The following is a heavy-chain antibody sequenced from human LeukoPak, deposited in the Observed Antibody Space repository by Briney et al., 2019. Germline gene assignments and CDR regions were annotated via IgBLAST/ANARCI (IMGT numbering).Heavy chain of an antibody. Sequence: ASVKVSCKASGYTLTSYAMHWVRQAPGQRLEWMGWINAGNGNTKYSQKFQSRVTITRDTSASTAYMELSSLRSEDTAVYYCARLVVPAAPGYYYGMDVWGKGTTVTVSS. J-gene: IGHJ6*04. CDR3: ARLVVPAAPGYYYGMDV. D-gene: IGHD2-2*01. CDR1: GYTLTSYA. V-gene: IGHV1-3*01. CDR2: INAGNGNT.